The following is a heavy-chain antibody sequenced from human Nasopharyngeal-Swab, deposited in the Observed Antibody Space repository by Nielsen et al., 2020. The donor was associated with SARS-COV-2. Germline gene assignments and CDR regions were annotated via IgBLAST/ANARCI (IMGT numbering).Heavy chain of an antibody. D-gene: IGHD2-8*01. Sequence: WVRQAPGQGLEWVGWINTNTGNPTYAQGFTGRFVFSLDTSVSTAYLQISSLKAEDTAVYYCARVYCTNGVCYGLEYYYYYGMDVWGQGTTVTVSS. J-gene: IGHJ6*02. CDR3: ARVYCTNGVCYGLEYYYYYGMDV. CDR2: INTNTGNP. V-gene: IGHV7-4-1*02.